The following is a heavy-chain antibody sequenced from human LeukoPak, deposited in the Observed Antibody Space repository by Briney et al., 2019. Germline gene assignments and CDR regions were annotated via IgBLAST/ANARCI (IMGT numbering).Heavy chain of an antibody. CDR1: GGSISSYY. D-gene: IGHD3-16*01. J-gene: IGHJ4*02. CDR3: ARAPEGWGFFDY. CDR2: MYYSGST. Sequence: SETLSLTCTVSGGSISSYYWSWIRQPPGKGLEWIGYMYYSGSTNYNPSLKSRVSISVDTSKNHFSLRLSSVTAADTAVYYCARAPEGWGFFDYWGQGTLVTVSS. V-gene: IGHV4-59*01.